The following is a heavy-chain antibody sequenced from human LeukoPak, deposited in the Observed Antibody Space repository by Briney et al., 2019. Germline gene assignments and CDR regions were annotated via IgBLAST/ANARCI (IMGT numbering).Heavy chain of an antibody. CDR1: GFTFSTYA. Sequence: GGSLRLSCAASGFTFSTYAMSWVRQAPGKGLEWVSAISVSGAGTYYADSVKGRFTISRDNSKNTLYLQMNSLSAEGTAVYYCARGANYFVLEYWGQGTLVTVSS. J-gene: IGHJ4*02. D-gene: IGHD3-10*02. CDR3: ARGANYFVLEY. V-gene: IGHV3-23*01. CDR2: ISVSGAGT.